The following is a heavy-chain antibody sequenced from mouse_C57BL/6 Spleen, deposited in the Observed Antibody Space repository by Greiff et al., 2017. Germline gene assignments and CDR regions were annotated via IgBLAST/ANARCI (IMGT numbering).Heavy chain of an antibody. CDR3: ARGDHLAWFAD. D-gene: IGHD3-3*01. CDR1: GYTFTSYW. CDR2: IDPSDSYT. Sequence: QVQLQQPGAELVMPGASVKLSCKASGYTFTSYWMHWVKQRPGQGLEWIGEIDPSDSYTNYNQKFKGKSTLTVNKASSTAYMQLSSLTSEDSAVYDCARGDHLAWFADWGQGALVTVAA. V-gene: IGHV1-69*01. J-gene: IGHJ3*01.